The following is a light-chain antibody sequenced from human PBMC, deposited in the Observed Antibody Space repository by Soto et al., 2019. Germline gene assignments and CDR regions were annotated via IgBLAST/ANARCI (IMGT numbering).Light chain of an antibody. CDR2: DAS. J-gene: IGKJ4*01. Sequence: EIVLTQSPATLSLSPGERATPSCRASQSVSSYLAWYQQKPGQAPRLLIYDASTRATGIPARFSGSGSGTDFTLTISSLEAEDVAVYYCQQRSDWPPLPSGGGPKVEIK. V-gene: IGKV3-11*01. CDR3: QQRSDWPPLP. CDR1: QSVSSY.